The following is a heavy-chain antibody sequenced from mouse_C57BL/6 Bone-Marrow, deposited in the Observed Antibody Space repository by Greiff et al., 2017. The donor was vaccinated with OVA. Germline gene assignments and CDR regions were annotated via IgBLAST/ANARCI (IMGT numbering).Heavy chain of an antibody. CDR2: ISSGGSYT. CDR1: GFTFSSYG. Sequence: EVKLVESGGDLVKPGGSLKLSCAASGFTFSSYGMSWFRRTPNKRLEGVATISSGGSYTSYPDSVKGRFTISRDNAKNTLYLQMSSLKSEDTAMYYCASRTGTGAMDYWGQGTSVTVSS. V-gene: IGHV5-6*02. D-gene: IGHD4-1*01. J-gene: IGHJ4*01. CDR3: ASRTGTGAMDY.